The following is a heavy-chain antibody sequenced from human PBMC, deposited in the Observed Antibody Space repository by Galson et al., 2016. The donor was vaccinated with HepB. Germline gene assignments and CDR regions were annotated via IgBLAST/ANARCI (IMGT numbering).Heavy chain of an antibody. CDR1: GFTFSSYS. CDR3: VREYDLLTGHDF. CDR2: ISYEGTKK. D-gene: IGHD3-9*01. V-gene: IGHV3-30*04. J-gene: IGHJ4*02. Sequence: SLRLSCAASGFTFSSYSMHWVRQSPGKGLEWMALISYEGTKKDYADSVKGRFTISRDNSKNTLFLQLNSLRIEDTAVYYCVREYDLLTGHDFWGQGTLVTVSS.